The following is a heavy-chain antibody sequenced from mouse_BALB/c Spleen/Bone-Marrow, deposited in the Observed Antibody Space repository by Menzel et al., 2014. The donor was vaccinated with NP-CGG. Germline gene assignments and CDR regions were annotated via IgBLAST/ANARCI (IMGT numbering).Heavy chain of an antibody. CDR1: GYSITSDYA. CDR3: ARRYYDYDFYAMDY. Sequence: EVQLVESGPGLVKPSQSLSLTCTVTGYSITSDYAWNWIRQFPGNKLEWMGYISYSGSTSYNPSLKSRIPITRDTSKNQFFLQLNSVTTEDTATYYCARRYYDYDFYAMDYWGQGTSVTVSS. D-gene: IGHD2-4*01. CDR2: ISYSGST. J-gene: IGHJ4*01. V-gene: IGHV3-2*02.